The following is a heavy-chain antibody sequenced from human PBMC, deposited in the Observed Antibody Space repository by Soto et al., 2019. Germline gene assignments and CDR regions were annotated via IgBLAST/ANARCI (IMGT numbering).Heavy chain of an antibody. V-gene: IGHV4-34*01. Sequence: PSETLSLSCAVYGGSFSGYYWSWIRQPPGKGLEWIGEVNHSGSTSYNPSLKSRATTSVDVSKNQFSLKLSSVTAADTAVYYCARHTTWYSTWYSRVDYWGQGTLVTSPQ. CDR3: ARHTTWYSTWYSRVDY. J-gene: IGHJ4*02. CDR2: VNHSGST. CDR1: GGSFSGYY. D-gene: IGHD6-13*01.